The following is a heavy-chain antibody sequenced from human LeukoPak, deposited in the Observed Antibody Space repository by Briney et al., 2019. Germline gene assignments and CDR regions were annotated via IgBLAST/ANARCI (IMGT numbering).Heavy chain of an antibody. CDR2: IYPGDSDT. V-gene: IGHV5-51*01. CDR1: GYSFTNYW. D-gene: IGHD3-22*01. J-gene: IGHJ4*02. Sequence: GEPPKTSSNGSGYSFTNYWNGLGRQMPGKGLGLGGIIYPGDSDTRYSPSFPGQVTISADKSISTAYLQWSSLKASDTAMYYCARPDSSGYGHFDYWGQGTLVTVSS. CDR3: ARPDSSGYGHFDY.